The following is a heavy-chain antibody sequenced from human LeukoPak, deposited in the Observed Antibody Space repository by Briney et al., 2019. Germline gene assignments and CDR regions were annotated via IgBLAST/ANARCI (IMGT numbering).Heavy chain of an antibody. CDR2: IYHSGST. V-gene: IGHV4-30-2*01. J-gene: IGHJ5*02. CDR3: ARGRATVTTNWFDP. CDR1: GGSISSGGYS. Sequence: SETLSLTCAVSGGSISSGGYSWSWIRQPPGKGLEWIGYIYHSGSTYYNPSLKSRVTISVDRSKNQFSLKPSSVTAADTAVYYCARGRATVTTNWFDPWGQGTLVTVSS. D-gene: IGHD4-17*01.